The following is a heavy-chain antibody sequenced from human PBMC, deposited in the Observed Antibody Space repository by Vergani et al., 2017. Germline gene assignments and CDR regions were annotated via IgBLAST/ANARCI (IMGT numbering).Heavy chain of an antibody. Sequence: EVQLVESGGGLVQPGGSLRLSCAASGFTFSSYWMSWVRQAPGKGLEWVANIKQDGSEKYYVDSVKSRFTISRDNAKNSLYLQMNSLRSEDTAVYYCAREAECSSTSCYTGWMRYFDYWGQGTLVTVSS. V-gene: IGHV3-7*03. CDR2: IKQDGSEK. D-gene: IGHD2-2*02. CDR1: GFTFSSYW. CDR3: AREAECSSTSCYTGWMRYFDY. J-gene: IGHJ4*02.